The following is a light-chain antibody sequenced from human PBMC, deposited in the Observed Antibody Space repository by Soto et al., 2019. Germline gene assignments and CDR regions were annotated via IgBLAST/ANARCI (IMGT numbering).Light chain of an antibody. J-gene: IGKJ2*01. V-gene: IGKV1-39*01. CDR3: QQSYSTPYT. Sequence: DIQMTQSPSSLSVSVGDRVTITCRASQSISSYLNWYQQKPGKAPKLLIYASFNLQSGVPSRFSGSGFGTDFTLSISSLEPADFATYYCQQSYSTPYTFGQGTKLEIK. CDR1: QSISSY. CDR2: ASF.